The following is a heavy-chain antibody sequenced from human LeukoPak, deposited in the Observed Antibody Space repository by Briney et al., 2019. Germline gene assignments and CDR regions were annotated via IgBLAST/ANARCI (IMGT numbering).Heavy chain of an antibody. CDR1: GYTFTHYY. D-gene: IGHD1-7*01. V-gene: IGHV1-46*01. CDR2: VNPSAGTS. CDR3: AREETRDYGMDV. Sequence: GASVKVSCKASGYTFTHYYILWVRQAPGQGLEWMGIVNPSAGTSNYAQKFQGRVTMTRDTSTSTVYMELTSLRSEDTAVYFCAREETRDYGMDVWGQGTTVTVSS. J-gene: IGHJ6*02.